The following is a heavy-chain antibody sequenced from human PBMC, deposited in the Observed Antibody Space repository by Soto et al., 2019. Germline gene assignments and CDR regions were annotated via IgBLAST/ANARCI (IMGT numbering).Heavy chain of an antibody. D-gene: IGHD3-3*01. J-gene: IGHJ4*02. CDR3: AKFRYDFWSGYYGPSNFDY. Sequence: GGSLRLSCAASGFTFSSYAMSWVRQAPGKGLEWVSAISGSGGSTYYADSVKGRFTISRDNSKNTLYLQMNSLRAEDTAVYYCAKFRYDFWSGYYGPSNFDYWGQGTLVTVSS. CDR2: ISGSGGST. CDR1: GFTFSSYA. V-gene: IGHV3-23*01.